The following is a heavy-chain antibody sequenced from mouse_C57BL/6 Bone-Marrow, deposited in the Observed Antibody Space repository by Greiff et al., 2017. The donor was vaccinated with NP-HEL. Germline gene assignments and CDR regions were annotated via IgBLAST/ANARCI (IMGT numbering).Heavy chain of an antibody. V-gene: IGHV1-55*01. CDR1: GYTFTSYW. Sequence: VQLQQPGAELVKPGASVKMSCKASGYTFTSYWITWVKQRPGQGLEWIGDIYPGSGSTNYNEKFKSKATLTVDTSSSTAYMQLSSLTSEDSAVYYCARGGYDYGWFAYWGQGTLVTVSA. CDR2: IYPGSGST. CDR3: ARGGYDYGWFAY. J-gene: IGHJ3*01. D-gene: IGHD2-4*01.